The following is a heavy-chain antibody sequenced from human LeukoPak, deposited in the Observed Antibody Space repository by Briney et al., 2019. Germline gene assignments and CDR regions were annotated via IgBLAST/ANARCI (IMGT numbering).Heavy chain of an antibody. Sequence: WASVKVSCKASGYTFTSYGISWVRQAPGQGLEWMGWISAYNGNTNYAQKLQGRVTMTTDTSTSTAYMELRSLRSDDTAVYYCARGIWYGSGDGYYMDVWGKGTTVTISS. CDR3: ARGIWYGSGDGYYMDV. D-gene: IGHD3-10*01. V-gene: IGHV1-18*01. CDR2: ISAYNGNT. CDR1: GYTFTSYG. J-gene: IGHJ6*03.